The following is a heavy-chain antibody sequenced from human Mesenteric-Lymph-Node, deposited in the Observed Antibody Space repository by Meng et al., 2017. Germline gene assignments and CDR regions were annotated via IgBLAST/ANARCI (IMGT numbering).Heavy chain of an antibody. J-gene: IGHJ5*02. CDR2: IYPGDSDT. V-gene: IGHV5-51*01. Sequence: GESLKISCKGSGYSFTSYWIGWVRQMPGKGLEWMGIIYPGDSDTRYSPSFQGQVTMSADKSISTAYLQWSSLKASDTAMYYCARFAGSSLSKNLFDVGGQGTLVTVSS. CDR1: GYSFTSYW. D-gene: IGHD6-13*01. CDR3: ARFAGSSLSKNLFDV.